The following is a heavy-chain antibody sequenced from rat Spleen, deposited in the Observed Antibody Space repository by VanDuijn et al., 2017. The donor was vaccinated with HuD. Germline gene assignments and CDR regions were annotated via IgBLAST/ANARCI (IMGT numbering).Heavy chain of an antibody. V-gene: IGHV5-25*01. D-gene: IGHD1-12*02. Sequence: EVQLVESGGGLVQPGRSMKLSCAASGFTFSDYYMAWVRQAPKKGLEWVASITHNDGNTYYPDSVKGRFTISRDNVKNTLYLQMDSLSSEDTATYYCARAYYDGTYYWGQGVMVTVSS. CDR3: ARAYYDGTYY. J-gene: IGHJ2*01. CDR1: GFTFSDYY. CDR2: ITHNDGNT.